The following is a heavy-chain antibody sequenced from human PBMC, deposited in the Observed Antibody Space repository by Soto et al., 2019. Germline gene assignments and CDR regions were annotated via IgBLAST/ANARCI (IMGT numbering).Heavy chain of an antibody. D-gene: IGHD1-20*01. CDR3: AKGDNWNYYYYGMDV. CDR2: ISGSGGST. Sequence: GGSLRLSCAASGFTFSSYAMSWVRQAPGKGLEWVSAISGSGGSTYYADSVKGRFTISRDNSKNTLYLQMNSLRAEDTAVYYGAKGDNWNYYYYGMDVWGQGTTVTVSS. J-gene: IGHJ6*02. CDR1: GFTFSSYA. V-gene: IGHV3-23*01.